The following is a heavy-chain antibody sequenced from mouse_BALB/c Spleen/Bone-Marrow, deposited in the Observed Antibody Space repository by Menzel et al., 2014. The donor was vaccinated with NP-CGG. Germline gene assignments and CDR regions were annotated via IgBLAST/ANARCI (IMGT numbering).Heavy chain of an antibody. Sequence: QVQLKESGPELVKPGASVKISCKASGYAFSSSWMNWVKQRPGQGLEWIGWIFPGSGNIKYNEKFKGEATLTADTSSSTAYMRLSSLTSEDSAVYFCARRGNWGYAMDYWGQGTSVTVSS. D-gene: IGHD2-1*01. CDR2: IFPGSGNI. CDR1: GYAFSSSW. CDR3: ARRGNWGYAMDY. J-gene: IGHJ4*01. V-gene: IGHV1-82*01.